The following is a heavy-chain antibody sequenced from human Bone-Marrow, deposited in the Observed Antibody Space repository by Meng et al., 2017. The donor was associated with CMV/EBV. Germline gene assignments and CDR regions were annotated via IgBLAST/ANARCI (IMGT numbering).Heavy chain of an antibody. CDR1: GFTFSTYV. CDR2: ISSSGSTI. J-gene: IGHJ3*02. D-gene: IGHD3-10*01. CDR3: ARVGQFVAAFDI. V-gene: IGHV3-48*03. Sequence: GESLKISCAASGFTFSTYVLSWVRQAPGKGLEWVSYISSSGSTIYYADSVKGRFTISRDNAKNSLYLQMNSLRAEDTAVYYCARVGQFVAAFDIWGQGTMVTVSS.